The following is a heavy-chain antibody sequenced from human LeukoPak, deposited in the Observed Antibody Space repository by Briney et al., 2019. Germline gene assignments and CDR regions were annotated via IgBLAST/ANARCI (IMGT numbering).Heavy chain of an antibody. J-gene: IGHJ6*03. CDR2: VYITGST. CDR3: AAAYCGGDCYSDNHYYFMDL. CDR1: GFSVSNNY. V-gene: IGHV3-53*01. Sequence: GGSLRLSCAASGFSVSNNYMSWVRLSPGKGLEWVSAVYITGSTHYADSVKGRFTISRDNSKNALNLQMDSLRVEDTAVYYCAAAYCGGDCYSDNHYYFMDLWGKGTTVTVSS. D-gene: IGHD2-21*02.